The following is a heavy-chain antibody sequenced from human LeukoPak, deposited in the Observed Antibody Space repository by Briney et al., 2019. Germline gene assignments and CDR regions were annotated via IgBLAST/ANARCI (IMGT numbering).Heavy chain of an antibody. CDR1: GGSISSGDYC. D-gene: IGHD6-13*01. CDR2: IYYSGST. J-gene: IGHJ4*02. CDR3: AREDSSSWRFDY. Sequence: SQTLSLTCTVSGGSISSGDYCWSWIRQPPGKGLEWIGYIYYSGSTYYNPSLKSRVTISVDTSKNQFSLKLSSVTAADTAVYYCAREDSSSWRFDYWGQGTLVTVSS. V-gene: IGHV4-30-4*01.